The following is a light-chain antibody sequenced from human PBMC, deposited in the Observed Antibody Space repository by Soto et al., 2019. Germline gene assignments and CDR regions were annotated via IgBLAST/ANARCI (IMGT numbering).Light chain of an antibody. J-gene: IGKJ1*01. Sequence: EIVLTQSPATLSLSPGERATLSCRASQSFSNYLAWYQQKPGQAPRLLIYDASNRATGIPARFSGSGSGTDFTITIRRLEHEDFAVYYRQNSYNRTFGQGTKVEMK. V-gene: IGKV3-11*01. CDR2: DAS. CDR1: QSFSNY. CDR3: QNSYNRT.